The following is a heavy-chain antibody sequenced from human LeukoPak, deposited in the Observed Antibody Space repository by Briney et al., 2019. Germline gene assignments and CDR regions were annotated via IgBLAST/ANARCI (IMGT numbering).Heavy chain of an antibody. Sequence: GGSLRLSCAASGFTFSSYAMSWVRQAPGKGLEWVSAISGSGGSTYYADSVKGRFTISRDNSKNTLYLQMNSLRAEDTAVYYCARNRGVLRYFDRLTAPDYWGQGTLVTVSS. D-gene: IGHD3-9*01. CDR2: ISGSGGST. V-gene: IGHV3-23*01. J-gene: IGHJ4*02. CDR1: GFTFSSYA. CDR3: ARNRGVLRYFDRLTAPDY.